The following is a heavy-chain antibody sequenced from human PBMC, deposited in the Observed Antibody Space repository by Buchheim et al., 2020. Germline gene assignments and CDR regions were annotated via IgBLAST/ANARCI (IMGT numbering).Heavy chain of an antibody. CDR1: GFTFSSYW. J-gene: IGHJ4*02. CDR3: VRDVDAAMGDY. CDR2: IKKDGSEK. Sequence: EVQLVESGGGLVQPGGSLRLSCAASGFTFSSYWMSWVRQAPGKGLEWVANIKKDGSEKYYADSVKGRFTISRDNTKNSLYLQMDSLRVEDTAVYYCVRDVDAAMGDYWGQGTL. V-gene: IGHV3-7*01. D-gene: IGHD5-18*01.